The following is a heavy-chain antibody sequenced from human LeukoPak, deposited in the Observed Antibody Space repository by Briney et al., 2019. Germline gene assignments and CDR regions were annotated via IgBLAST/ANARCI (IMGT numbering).Heavy chain of an antibody. CDR3: ARDLTVSSGWGFDY. Sequence: GGSLRLSCAASGFTFDDYAMHWVRQAPGKGLEWVSGISWNSGSIGYADSVKGRFTISRDNAKNSLYLQMNSLRAEDTAVYYCARDLTVSSGWGFDYRGQGTLVTVSS. CDR1: GFTFDDYA. CDR2: ISWNSGSI. J-gene: IGHJ4*02. D-gene: IGHD6-19*01. V-gene: IGHV3-9*01.